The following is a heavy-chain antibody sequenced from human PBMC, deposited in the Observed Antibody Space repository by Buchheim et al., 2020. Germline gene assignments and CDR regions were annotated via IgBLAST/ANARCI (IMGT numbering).Heavy chain of an antibody. CDR2: INPSGGST. J-gene: IGHJ5*02. Sequence: QVQLVQSGAEVKKSGASVKVSCKASGYTFTDYFVHWARRAPGQGLEWVGLINPSGGSTDYAQKFQGRVTMTRDMSTSTVYMDLSSLSSDDTAVYFCARGPYFDTSGYYHSNWFDPWGQGTL. CDR3: ARGPYFDTSGYYHSNWFDP. CDR1: GYTFTDYF. D-gene: IGHD3-22*01. V-gene: IGHV1-46*01.